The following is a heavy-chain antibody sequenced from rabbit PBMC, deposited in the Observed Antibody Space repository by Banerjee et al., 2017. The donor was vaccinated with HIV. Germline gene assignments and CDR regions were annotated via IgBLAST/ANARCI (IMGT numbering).Heavy chain of an antibody. CDR2: INTSSGNT. Sequence: QSLEESGGGLVKPGASLLLTCKTSGFTINSIYYMCWVRQAPGKGLEWIGCINTSSGNTVYASWAKGRFTISKTSSTTVTLQMTSLTAADTATYFCARCNKYDDYGDVWLDLWGPGTLVTVS. D-gene: IGHD2-1*01. J-gene: IGHJ5*01. CDR1: GFTINSIYY. V-gene: IGHV1S40*01. CDR3: ARCNKYDDYGDVWLDL.